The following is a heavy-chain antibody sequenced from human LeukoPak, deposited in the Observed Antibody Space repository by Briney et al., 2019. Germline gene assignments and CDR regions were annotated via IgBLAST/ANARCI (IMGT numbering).Heavy chain of an antibody. Sequence: PSETLSLTCTVSGGSISSYYWSWIRQPAGKGLEWIGRIYSSGSTSYSPSLKSRVTMSVDTSKNQFSLKLSSVTAADTAVYYCARADTAMVKGYYYYMDVWGKGTTVTVSS. CDR2: IYSSGST. J-gene: IGHJ6*03. CDR1: GGSISSYY. CDR3: ARADTAMVKGYYYYMDV. V-gene: IGHV4-4*07. D-gene: IGHD5-18*01.